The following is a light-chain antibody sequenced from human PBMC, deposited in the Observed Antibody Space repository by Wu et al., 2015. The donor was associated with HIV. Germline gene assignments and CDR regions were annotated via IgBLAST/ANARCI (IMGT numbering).Light chain of an antibody. Sequence: EIVLTQSPATLSLSPGERATLSCRASQSISSYLAWYQQKPGQAPRPLIYDASNRATGIPARFSGSGSGTDFTLTISSLEPEDFAVYYCQQRSNWIFTFGPGTKVD. V-gene: IGKV3-11*01. J-gene: IGKJ3*01. CDR1: QSISSY. CDR2: DAS. CDR3: QQRSNWIFT.